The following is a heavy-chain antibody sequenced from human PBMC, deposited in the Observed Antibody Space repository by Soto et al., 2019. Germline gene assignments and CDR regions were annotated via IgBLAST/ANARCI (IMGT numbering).Heavy chain of an antibody. CDR3: ARMYNSGYYRPEGDYYFYGLDV. V-gene: IGHV4-4*07. D-gene: IGHD6-19*01. J-gene: IGHJ6*02. CDR1: GASIRDYY. Sequence: QVQLQESGPGLVKPSETLSVTRSVSGASIRDYYWSWIRQPAGKGLEWIGRMYTSGNTKYNPSLKSRLSMSTDKSVIQFSLTLRSVTAADTAIYFCARMYNSGYYRPEGDYYFYGLDVWGQGTTVTVSS. CDR2: MYTSGNT.